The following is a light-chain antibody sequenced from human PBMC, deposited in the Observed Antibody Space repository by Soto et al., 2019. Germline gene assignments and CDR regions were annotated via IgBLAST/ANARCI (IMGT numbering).Light chain of an antibody. V-gene: IGLV1-40*01. CDR3: QSYDSSLSGSYV. J-gene: IGLJ1*01. CDR2: GNN. Sequence: QSVLTQPPSVSGAPGQRVTISCTGRSSNIGAGYDVHWYQRLPGTAPKVLIYGNNNRPSGVPDRFSGSKSGTSASLAITGLQAEDEADYYSQSYDSSLSGSYVFGTGTKLTVL. CDR1: SSNIGAGYD.